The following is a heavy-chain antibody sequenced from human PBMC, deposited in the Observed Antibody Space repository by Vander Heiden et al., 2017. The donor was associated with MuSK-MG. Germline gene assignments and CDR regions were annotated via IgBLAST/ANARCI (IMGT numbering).Heavy chain of an antibody. Sequence: QVQLVQSGAEVKKPGASVKVSCKASGYTFTGYYMHWVRQAPGQGVGGRGCINPNSGGTNYAQKFQGRVTMTRDTSSSPAYRGLSRLRSDETAVYYCARGAGRVVVPAAICDYWGQGTLVTVSS. CDR3: ARGAGRVVVPAAICDY. V-gene: IGHV1-2*02. J-gene: IGHJ4*02. CDR1: GYTFTGYY. CDR2: INPNSGGT. D-gene: IGHD2-2*01.